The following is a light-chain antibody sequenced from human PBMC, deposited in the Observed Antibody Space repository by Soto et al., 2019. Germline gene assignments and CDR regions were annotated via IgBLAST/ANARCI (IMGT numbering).Light chain of an antibody. CDR2: DVS. CDR3: GSYTTSNTRQIV. CDR1: SSDVGGYNY. V-gene: IGLV2-14*03. J-gene: IGLJ1*01. Sequence: QSVLTQPASVSGSPGQSITISCTGTSSDVGGYNYVYWYQHHPGKAPKLIIFDVSNRPSGVSNPFSGSKSGNTASLTISALQPEDEADYYCGSYTTSNTRQIVFGTGTKVTVL.